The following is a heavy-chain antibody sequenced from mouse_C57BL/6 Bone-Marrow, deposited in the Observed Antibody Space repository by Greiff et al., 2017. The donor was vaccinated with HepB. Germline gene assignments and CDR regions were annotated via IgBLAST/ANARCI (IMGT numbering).Heavy chain of an antibody. CDR1: GFTFSSYA. CDR2: ISSGGDYI. D-gene: IGHD1-1*01. V-gene: IGHV5-9-1*02. Sequence: EVKLVESGAGLVKPGGSLKLSCAASGFTFSSYAMSWVRQTPEKRLEWVAYISSGGDYIYYADTVKGRFTISRDNARNTLYLQMSSLKSEDTAMYYCTRDGLLPDYWGQGTTLTVSS. CDR3: TRDGLLPDY. J-gene: IGHJ2*01.